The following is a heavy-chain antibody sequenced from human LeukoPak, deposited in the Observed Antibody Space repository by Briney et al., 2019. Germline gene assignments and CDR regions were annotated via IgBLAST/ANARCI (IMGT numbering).Heavy chain of an antibody. Sequence: GSLRLSCPASGFTFGDWWMSWIRQPPGKGLEWIGYIYYSGSTNYNPSLKSRVTISVDTSKNQFSLKLSSVTAADAAVYYCARARLEALWFDPWGQGTLVTVSS. V-gene: IGHV4-59*01. CDR3: ARARLEALWFDP. CDR1: GFTFGDWW. J-gene: IGHJ5*02. CDR2: IYYSGST. D-gene: IGHD1-1*01.